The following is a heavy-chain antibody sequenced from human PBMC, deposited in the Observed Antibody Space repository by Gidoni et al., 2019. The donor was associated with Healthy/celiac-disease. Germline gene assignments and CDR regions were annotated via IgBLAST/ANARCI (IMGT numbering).Heavy chain of an antibody. CDR3: ARDKAFGGVSTLDY. Sequence: QVQLVESGGGVVQPGTSLRLSCAAPGFPFSSYGLHWVRQAPGKGLEGVAVIWYDGSNKYYADSVKGRFTISRDNSKNTLYLQMNSLRAEDTAVYYCARDKAFGGVSTLDYWGQGTLVTVSS. CDR2: IWYDGSNK. CDR1: GFPFSSYG. J-gene: IGHJ4*02. V-gene: IGHV3-33*01. D-gene: IGHD3-16*01.